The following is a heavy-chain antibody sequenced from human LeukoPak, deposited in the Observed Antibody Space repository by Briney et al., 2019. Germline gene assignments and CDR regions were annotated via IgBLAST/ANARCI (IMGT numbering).Heavy chain of an antibody. J-gene: IGHJ6*03. D-gene: IGHD5-12*01. CDR2: IKQDGSEK. Sequence: PGGSLRLSCAASGFTFSSYSMSWVRQAPGKGLEWVANIKQDGSEKYYVDSVKGRFTISRDNAKNSLYLQMNSLRAEDTAVYCCARRSAVATGYYMDVWGKGTTVTVSS. V-gene: IGHV3-7*01. CDR1: GFTFSSYS. CDR3: ARRSAVATGYYMDV.